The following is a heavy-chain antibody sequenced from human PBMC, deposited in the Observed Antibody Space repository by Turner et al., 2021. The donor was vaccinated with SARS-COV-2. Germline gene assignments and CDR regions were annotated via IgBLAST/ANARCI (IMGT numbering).Heavy chain of an antibody. CDR1: GFTFSNYA. J-gene: IGHJ4*02. CDR2: MSFDGNQR. V-gene: IGHV3-30*04. CDR3: TRRTSSTNGRGAHFDY. Sequence: GGGAARRGRAQILAGAASGFTFSNYAMHWVRQAPGKGLEWVAVMSFDGNQRLSGDARDGRFNVSTDNSKNTLYLQTESLKDKAADVYSCTRRTSSTNGRGAHFDYWGQGTLVTVSS. D-gene: IGHD2-8*01.